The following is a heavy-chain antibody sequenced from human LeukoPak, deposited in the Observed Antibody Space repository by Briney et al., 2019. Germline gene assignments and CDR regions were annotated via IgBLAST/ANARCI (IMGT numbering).Heavy chain of an antibody. CDR1: GFTFSSYW. J-gene: IGHJ6*02. CDR2: IKQDGSEK. D-gene: IGHD3-10*01. V-gene: IGHV3-7*01. CDR3: ARGLMVRGTYYYYYYGMDV. Sequence: GGSLRLSCEASGFTFSSYWMSWVGQALGKGLEWVANIKQDGSEKYYVDSVKGRFTISRDNAKNSLYLQMNSLRAEDTAVYYCARGLMVRGTYYYYYYGMDVWGQGTTVTVSS.